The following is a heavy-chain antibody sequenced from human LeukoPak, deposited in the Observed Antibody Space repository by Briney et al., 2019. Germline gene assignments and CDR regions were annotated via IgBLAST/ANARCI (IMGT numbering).Heavy chain of an antibody. J-gene: IGHJ4*02. V-gene: IGHV3-30*04. Sequence: GGSLRLSCAASGFTFSSYAMHWVRQAPGKGLEWVAVISYDGSNKYYADSVKGRFTISRDNSKNTLYLQMNSLRAEDTAVYYCARVGSGWYSDYWGQGTLVTVSS. CDR2: ISYDGSNK. CDR3: ARVGSGWYSDY. CDR1: GFTFSSYA. D-gene: IGHD6-19*01.